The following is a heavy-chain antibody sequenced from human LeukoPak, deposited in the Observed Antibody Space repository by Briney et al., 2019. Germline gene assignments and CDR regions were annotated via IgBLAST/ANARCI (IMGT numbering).Heavy chain of an antibody. V-gene: IGHV2-70*04. D-gene: IGHD5-12*01. CDR1: GFSLSSSGMR. Sequence: SGPTLVNPXQTLTLTCTFSGFSLSSSGMRVSWIRQPPGKALEWLARIDWDDDKFYSTSLKTRLTISKDTSKNQVVLTMTNMDPVDTATYYFARMSPRVATIIDYWGQGTLVTVSS. CDR2: IDWDDDK. CDR3: ARMSPRVATIIDY. J-gene: IGHJ4*02.